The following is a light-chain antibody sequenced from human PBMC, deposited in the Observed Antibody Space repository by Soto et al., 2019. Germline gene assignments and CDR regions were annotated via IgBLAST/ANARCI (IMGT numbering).Light chain of an antibody. CDR2: HAS. CDR3: QHYGSPYT. CDR1: QSLSSSN. J-gene: IGKJ2*01. Sequence: EIVLTQSPGTLSLSPGERATLSCRASQSLSSSNLAWYQHKPGQAPRLLIYHASSRATGIPDRFSGSGSGTDFTLTISRLEPEDFAVYYCQHYGSPYTLGQGTKLETK. V-gene: IGKV3-20*01.